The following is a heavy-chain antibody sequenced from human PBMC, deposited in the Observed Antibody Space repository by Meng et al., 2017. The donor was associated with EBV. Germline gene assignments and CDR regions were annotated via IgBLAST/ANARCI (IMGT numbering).Heavy chain of an antibody. CDR1: GDKFNNFG. Sequence: VRLVQSGAGVKKPGSSVKVSCKGSGDKFNNFGISWVRQAPGQGLEWMGDITPVFGIADYAESFQGRVTISADTSTRTAYMDLSSLRSDDTAVYYCVRDLWLRIGGCVWGQGTLVTVSS. CDR3: VRDLWLRIGGCV. V-gene: IGHV1-69*17. D-gene: IGHD5-12*01. J-gene: IGHJ4*02. CDR2: ITPVFGIA.